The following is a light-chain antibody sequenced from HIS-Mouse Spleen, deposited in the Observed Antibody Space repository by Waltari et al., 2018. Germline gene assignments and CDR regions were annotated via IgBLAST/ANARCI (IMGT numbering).Light chain of an antibody. CDR1: QSLVYSDGNTY. Sequence: DLLITQSPLSLPVTLGQPASISCRANQSLVYSDGNTYLNSVQQRPGQSPRRLISRVSYRDSGVSDRFSGSGSGTDVKLKISRVEAEDVGVYYCRTGTHWPPTFGHGTKVAIK. CDR3: RTGTHWPPT. CDR2: RVS. V-gene: IGKV2-30*01. J-gene: IGKJ1*01.